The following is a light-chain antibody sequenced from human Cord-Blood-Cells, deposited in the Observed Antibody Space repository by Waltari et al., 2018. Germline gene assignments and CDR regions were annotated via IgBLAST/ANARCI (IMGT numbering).Light chain of an antibody. CDR1: SSDVGGYNY. V-gene: IGLV2-11*01. Sequence: QSALTQPRSVSGSPGQSVTISCTGTSSDVGGYNYVSWYQQHPGKAPKLMTYDVSKRPSGVPDRFSGSKSGNTASLTISGLHAEDEADYYCCSYAGSYNVVFGGGTKLTVL. J-gene: IGLJ2*01. CDR3: CSYAGSYNVV. CDR2: DVS.